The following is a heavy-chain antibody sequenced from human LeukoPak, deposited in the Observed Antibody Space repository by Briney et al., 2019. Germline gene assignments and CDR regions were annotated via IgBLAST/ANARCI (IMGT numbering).Heavy chain of an antibody. CDR3: ARELSGYDYGLSHYYYYMDV. CDR1: GFTFSSYS. CDR2: ISSSSSYI. V-gene: IGHV3-21*01. D-gene: IGHD5-12*01. Sequence: PGGSLRLSCAASGFTFSSYSMNWVRQAPGKGLEWVSSISSSSSYIYYADSVKGRFTISRDNTKNSLYLQMNSLRAEDTAVYYCARELSGYDYGLSHYYYYMDVWGKGTTVTISS. J-gene: IGHJ6*03.